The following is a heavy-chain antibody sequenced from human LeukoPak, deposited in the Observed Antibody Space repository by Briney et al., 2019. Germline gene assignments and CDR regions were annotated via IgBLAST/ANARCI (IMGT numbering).Heavy chain of an antibody. CDR1: GSNLSRNG. D-gene: IGHD3-10*01. J-gene: IGHJ4*02. CDR3: ARDFDDVNGDYYYIPDY. Sequence: GGSLRLSCAASGSNLSRNGMHWVRQAPGKGLEWVAFIRYDGTKKFYGDSVRGRFTISRDNSKNTVYLQMNSLRDDDTAVYYCARDFDDVNGDYYYIPDYWGQGILVTVSS. CDR2: IRYDGTKK. V-gene: IGHV3-30*02.